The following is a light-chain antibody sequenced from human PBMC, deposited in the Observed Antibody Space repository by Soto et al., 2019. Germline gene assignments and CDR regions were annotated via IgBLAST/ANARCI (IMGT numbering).Light chain of an antibody. CDR2: AAS. V-gene: IGKV1-6*01. Sequence: IQMTQSPSTLSASVGDRVTITCRASQSIISWLAWYQQKPGKASKLLIYAASSLQSGVPSRFSGSGSGTDFTLTISSLQPEDFATYYCLQDYNYPLTLGGGTKVDIK. J-gene: IGKJ4*01. CDR1: QSIISW. CDR3: LQDYNYPLT.